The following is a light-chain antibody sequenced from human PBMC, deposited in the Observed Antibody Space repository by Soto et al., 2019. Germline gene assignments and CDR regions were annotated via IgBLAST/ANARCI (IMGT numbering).Light chain of an antibody. CDR2: GAS. CDR1: QSVTSNY. V-gene: IGKV3-20*01. CDR3: QQYASSPT. Sequence: DIVLTQSPGTLSLSPGERATLSCRASQSVTSNYLAWYQQKPGQAPRLLIYGASRRATGIPDRFSGSGSGTDFTLTISRLEPEDFAVYYCQQYASSPTFGQGTKVEIK. J-gene: IGKJ1*01.